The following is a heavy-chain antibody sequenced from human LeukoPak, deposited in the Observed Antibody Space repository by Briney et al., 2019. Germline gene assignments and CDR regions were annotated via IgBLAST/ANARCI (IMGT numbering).Heavy chain of an antibody. Sequence: GGSLRLSCAASGFTSSSYWMHWVRHAPGKGLVWVSRINSDGSSTSYADSVKGRFTISKDNSKNTVYLQMSSLRVDDTAVYYCAKAASSSWPSYYYGMDVWGQGTTVTVSS. D-gene: IGHD6-13*01. J-gene: IGHJ6*02. V-gene: IGHV3-74*01. CDR2: INSDGSST. CDR1: GFTSSSYW. CDR3: AKAASSSWPSYYYGMDV.